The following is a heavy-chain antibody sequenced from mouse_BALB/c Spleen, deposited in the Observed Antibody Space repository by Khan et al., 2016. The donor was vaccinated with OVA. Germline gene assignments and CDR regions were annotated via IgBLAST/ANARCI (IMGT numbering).Heavy chain of an antibody. V-gene: IGHV1-7*01. CDR2: INPTSGYT. J-gene: IGHJ2*01. Sequence: VQLQQSGAELAKPGASVKMSCKASGYTFTTYWMHWVKQRPGQGLEWIGYINPTSGYTDYNERVKDRATLSADKSSSTPYMQLSSLTTEDSAVSYCTRDRIDYWGQGTTLTVSS. CDR1: GYTFTTYW. CDR3: TRDRIDY.